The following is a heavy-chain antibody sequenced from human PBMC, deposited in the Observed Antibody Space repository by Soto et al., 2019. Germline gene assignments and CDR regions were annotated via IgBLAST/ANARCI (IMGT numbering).Heavy chain of an antibody. CDR1: GGTFSSYA. CDR2: IIPIFGTA. J-gene: IGHJ3*02. V-gene: IGHV1-69*01. CDR3: ARNPPNSSSWYGAFDI. D-gene: IGHD6-13*01. Sequence: QVQLVQSGAEVQKPGSSVKVSCKASGGTFSSYAISWVRQAPGQGLEWMGGIIPIFGTANYAQKFQGRVTITADESTSTAYMELSSLRSEDTAVYYCARNPPNSSSWYGAFDIWGQGTMVTVSS.